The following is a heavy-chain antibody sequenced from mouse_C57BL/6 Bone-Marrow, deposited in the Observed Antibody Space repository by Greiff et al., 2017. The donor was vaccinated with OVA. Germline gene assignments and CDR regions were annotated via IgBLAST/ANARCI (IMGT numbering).Heavy chain of an antibody. J-gene: IGHJ2*01. CDR3: ARYKGRVAVDYFDY. CDR1: GFTFTNYY. V-gene: IGHV7-3*01. D-gene: IGHD1-1*01. CDR2: IRNKPNGSTT. Sequence: EVQRVESGGGLVQPGDSLSLSCAASGFTFTNYYMSWVRQPPGKALEWLAFIRNKPNGSTTEYIASVKGRFTISRDNSQSILYLQMNALRAEDSATYYCARYKGRVAVDYFDYWGQGTALTVSS.